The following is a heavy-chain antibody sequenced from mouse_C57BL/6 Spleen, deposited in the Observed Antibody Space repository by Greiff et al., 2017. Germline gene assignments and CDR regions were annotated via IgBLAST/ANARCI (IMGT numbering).Heavy chain of an antibody. Sequence: EVKLMESGAELVKPGASVKLSCTASGFNIKDYYMHWVKQRTEQGLEWIGRIDPEDGETKYAPKFQGKATITADTSSNTAYLQLSSLTSEDTAVYYCARNEDYDGGSYAMDYWGQGTSVTVSS. J-gene: IGHJ4*01. CDR2: IDPEDGET. CDR1: GFNIKDYY. D-gene: IGHD2-4*01. CDR3: ARNEDYDGGSYAMDY. V-gene: IGHV14-2*01.